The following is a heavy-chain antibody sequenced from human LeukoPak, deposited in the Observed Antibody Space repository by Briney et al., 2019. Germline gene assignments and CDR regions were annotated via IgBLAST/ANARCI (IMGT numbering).Heavy chain of an antibody. D-gene: IGHD3-10*01. CDR3: ARDRGPSYDSGIYFQYYFHY. V-gene: IGHV1-2*02. CDR2: INPNSGGT. J-gene: IGHJ4*02. CDR1: GYTFTDYY. Sequence: ASVTVSYKASGYTFTDYYMHWVRQAPGQGLAWMGWINPNSGGTNYAQKFQGRVTMTRDTSIATAYMEMTGLAPDDTAVYYCARDRGPSYDSGIYFQYYFHYWGQGTLVTVSS.